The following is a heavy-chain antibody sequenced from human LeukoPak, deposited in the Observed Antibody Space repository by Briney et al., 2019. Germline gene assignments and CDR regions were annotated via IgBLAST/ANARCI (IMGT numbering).Heavy chain of an antibody. CDR3: ARDQGYCTSATCRGDAFDD. V-gene: IGHV3-7*01. D-gene: IGHD2-2*01. CDR1: GFTFTTYW. J-gene: IGHJ3*01. Sequence: GGSLRLSCAASGFTFTTYWMTWVRQAPGKGLEWVAKIKQDGGEKYYVDSVKGRFTISRAKAKNSLSLQMNSLRAEDTAVYYCARDQGYCTSATCRGDAFDDWGQGSMVSVSS. CDR2: IKQDGGEK.